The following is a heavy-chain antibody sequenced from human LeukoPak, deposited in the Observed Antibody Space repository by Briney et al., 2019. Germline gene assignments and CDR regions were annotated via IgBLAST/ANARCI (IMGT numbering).Heavy chain of an antibody. V-gene: IGHV3-23*01. CDR3: ARWGLRSSWYGLVFDYYYYYYMDV. Sequence: PGGSLRLSCAASGFTFSSYAMSWVRQAPGKGLEWVSAISGSGGSTYYADSVKGRFTISRDNSKNTLYLQMNSLRAEDTAVYYCARWGLRSSWYGLVFDYYYYYYMDVWGKGTTVTISS. CDR2: ISGSGGST. D-gene: IGHD6-13*01. CDR1: GFTFSSYA. J-gene: IGHJ6*03.